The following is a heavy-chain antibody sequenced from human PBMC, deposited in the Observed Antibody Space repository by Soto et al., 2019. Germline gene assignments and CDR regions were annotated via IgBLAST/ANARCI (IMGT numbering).Heavy chain of an antibody. V-gene: IGHV3-48*02. J-gene: IGHJ6*02. CDR2: ISSSSSTI. CDR3: ARTPAQYYGMDV. CDR1: GFTFSSYS. D-gene: IGHD2-15*01. Sequence: EVQLVESGGGLVQPGGSLRLSCAASGFTFSSYSMNWVRQAPGKGLEWVSYISSSSSTIYYADSVKGRFTISRDNAKNSLYLHMNSLRDEDTAVYYCARTPAQYYGMDVWGQGTTVTVSS.